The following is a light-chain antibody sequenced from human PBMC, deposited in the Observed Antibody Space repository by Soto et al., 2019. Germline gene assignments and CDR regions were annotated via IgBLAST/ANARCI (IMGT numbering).Light chain of an antibody. CDR3: QQYNSYWT. J-gene: IGKJ1*01. CDR2: DAS. CDR1: QSISSW. Sequence: GDRVTITCRASQSISSWLAWYQQKPGRAPKLLIYDASSLESGVPSRFSGSGSGTEFTLTISSLQPDDFATYYCQQYNSYWTFGQGTKVEIK. V-gene: IGKV1-5*01.